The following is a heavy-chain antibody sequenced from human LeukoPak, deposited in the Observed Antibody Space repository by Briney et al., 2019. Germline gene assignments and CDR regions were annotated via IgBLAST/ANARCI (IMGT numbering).Heavy chain of an antibody. D-gene: IGHD3-22*01. Sequence: GGSLRLSCAASGFTFSSYDMHWVRQATGKGLEWVSAIGTAGDTYYPGSVKGRFTISRENAKNSLYLQMNSLRAGDTAVYYCARGGGIHDSSVPAPAFDIWGQGTMVTVSS. J-gene: IGHJ3*02. CDR2: IGTAGDT. CDR3: ARGGGIHDSSVPAPAFDI. V-gene: IGHV3-13*01. CDR1: GFTFSSYD.